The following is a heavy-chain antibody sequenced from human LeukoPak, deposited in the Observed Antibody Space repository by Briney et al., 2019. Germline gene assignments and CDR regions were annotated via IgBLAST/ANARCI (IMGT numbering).Heavy chain of an antibody. J-gene: IGHJ4*02. D-gene: IGHD3-10*01. CDR1: GGSISSGDYY. CDR3: ARESLDRPNYYGSGSYRIDY. CDR2: IYYSGST. Sequence: SQTLSLTCTVSGGSISSGDYYWSWIRQPPGKGLEWIGYIYYSGSTYYNPSLKSRVTISVDTSKNQFSLKLSSVTAADTAVYYCARESLDRPNYYGSGSYRIDYWGQGTLVTVSS. V-gene: IGHV4-30-4*01.